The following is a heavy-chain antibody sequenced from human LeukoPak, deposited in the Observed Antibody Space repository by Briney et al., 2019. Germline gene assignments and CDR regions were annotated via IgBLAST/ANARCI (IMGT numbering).Heavy chain of an antibody. D-gene: IGHD1-7*01. J-gene: IGHJ4*02. V-gene: IGHV4-61*02. Sequence: TLSLTCTVSGGSVSSGDYYWCWIRQPAGKGLEWIGRIYTSGSTSYSPSLKSRVTISLDTSKNQFSLRLSSVTAADTAVYYCARGGELLNYLGQGTLVTVSS. CDR3: ARGGELLNY. CDR1: GGSVSSGDYY. CDR2: IYTSGST.